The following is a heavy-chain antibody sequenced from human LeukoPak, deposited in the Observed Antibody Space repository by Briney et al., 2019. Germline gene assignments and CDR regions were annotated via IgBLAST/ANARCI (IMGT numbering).Heavy chain of an antibody. CDR3: AKNGDRGAYCSGGTCYPYYYYYMDV. J-gene: IGHJ6*03. D-gene: IGHD2-15*01. CDR1: GLTFSRYG. Sequence: PGGSLTLSCAASGLTFSRYGMSWVRPPPGRGLEWVSAISTTGGTTYHAASVRGRFTLSRHNSRNPLYLQMNSLRAEDTAIYYCAKNGDRGAYCSGGTCYPYYYYYMDVWGKGTTVTISS. CDR2: ISTTGGTT. V-gene: IGHV3-23*01.